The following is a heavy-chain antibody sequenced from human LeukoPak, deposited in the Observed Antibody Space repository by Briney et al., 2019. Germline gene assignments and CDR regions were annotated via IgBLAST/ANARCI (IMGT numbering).Heavy chain of an antibody. CDR2: IYYSGST. CDR1: GGSISSYY. D-gene: IGHD6-19*01. CDR3: ARRSSGWYGIDY. J-gene: IGHJ4*02. Sequence: SETLSLTCTVSGGSISSYYWSWIRQPPRKGLEWIGYIYYSGSTNYNPSLKSRVTISVDTSKNQFSLKLSSVTAADTAVYYCARRSSGWYGIDYWGQGTLVTVSS. V-gene: IGHV4-59*08.